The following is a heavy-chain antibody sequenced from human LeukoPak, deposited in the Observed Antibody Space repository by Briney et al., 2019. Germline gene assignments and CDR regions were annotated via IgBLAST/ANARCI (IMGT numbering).Heavy chain of an antibody. D-gene: IGHD3-9*01. CDR1: GGSFSGYY. CDR3: ARGRQLELLRYFDWLTYYFDY. CDR2: INHSGST. V-gene: IGHV4-34*01. J-gene: IGHJ4*02. Sequence: PETLSLTCAVYGGSFSGYYWSWIRQPPGKGLEWIGEINHSGSTNYNPSLKSRVTISVDTSKNQFSLKLSSVTAADTAVYYCARGRQLELLRYFDWLTYYFDYWGQGTLVTVSS.